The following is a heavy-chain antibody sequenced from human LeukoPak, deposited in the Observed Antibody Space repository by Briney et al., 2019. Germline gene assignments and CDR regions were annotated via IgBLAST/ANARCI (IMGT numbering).Heavy chain of an antibody. CDR1: GYTFTGYY. V-gene: IGHV1-2*06. J-gene: IGHJ4*02. D-gene: IGHD6-13*01. Sequence: GASVEVSCKASGYTFTGYYMHWVRQAPGQGLEWMGRINPNSGGTNYAQKFQGRVTMTRDTSISTAYMELSRLRSDDTAVYYCARDRSSSSWYSDFDYWGQGTLDTVSS. CDR2: INPNSGGT. CDR3: ARDRSSSSWYSDFDY.